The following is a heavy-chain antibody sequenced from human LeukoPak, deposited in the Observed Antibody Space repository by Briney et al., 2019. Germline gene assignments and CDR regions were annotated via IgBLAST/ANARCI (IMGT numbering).Heavy chain of an antibody. CDR3: ARIGYSYGYYSFLDYYYMDV. J-gene: IGHJ6*03. CDR1: GFTFSSYG. V-gene: IGHV3-33*01. Sequence: PGRSLRLSCAASGFTFSSYGMHWVRQAPGKGLEWVAVIWYDGSNKYYADSVKGRFTISRDNSKNTLYLQMNILRAEDTAVYYCARIGYSYGYYSFLDYYYMDVWGKGTTVTVSS. CDR2: IWYDGSNK. D-gene: IGHD5-18*01.